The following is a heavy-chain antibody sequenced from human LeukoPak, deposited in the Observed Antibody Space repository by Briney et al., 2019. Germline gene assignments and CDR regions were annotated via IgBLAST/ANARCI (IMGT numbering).Heavy chain of an antibody. Sequence: SETLSLTCTVSGGSISSYYWSWIRQPPGKGLEWIGYIYYSGSTNYNPSLKSRVTISVDTSKNQFSLKLSSVTAADTAVYYCARVMSRYSSSWYVRYFDYWGQGTLVTVSS. CDR3: ARVMSRYSSSWYVRYFDY. V-gene: IGHV4-59*01. D-gene: IGHD6-13*01. J-gene: IGHJ4*02. CDR1: GGSISSYY. CDR2: IYYSGST.